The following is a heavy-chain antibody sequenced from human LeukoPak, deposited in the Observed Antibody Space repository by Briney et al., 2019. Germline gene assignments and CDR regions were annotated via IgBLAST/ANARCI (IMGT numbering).Heavy chain of an antibody. CDR1: GGSFSGYY. D-gene: IGHD6-19*01. V-gene: IGHV4-34*01. CDR2: INHSGST. Sequence: SETLSLTCAVYGGSFSGYYWSWIRQPPGKGLEWIGEINHSGSTNYNPSLKSRVTISVDTSKNQFSLKLSSVTAADTAVYYCARGSGWYSNYLDYWGQGTLVTVSS. CDR3: ARGSGWYSNYLDY. J-gene: IGHJ4*02.